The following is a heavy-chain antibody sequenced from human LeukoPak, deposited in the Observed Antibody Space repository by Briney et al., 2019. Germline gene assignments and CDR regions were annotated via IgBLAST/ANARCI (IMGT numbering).Heavy chain of an antibody. J-gene: IGHJ4*02. CDR3: AREVMVRGGSLGY. D-gene: IGHD3-10*01. CDR2: INPNSGGT. Sequence: ASVKVSCKASGYTFTGYYMHWVRQAPGQGLEWMGWINPNSGGTNYAQKFQGRVTMTRDTSISTAYMELRSLRSDDTAVYYCAREVMVRGGSLGYWGQGTLVTVSS. CDR1: GYTFTGYY. V-gene: IGHV1-2*02.